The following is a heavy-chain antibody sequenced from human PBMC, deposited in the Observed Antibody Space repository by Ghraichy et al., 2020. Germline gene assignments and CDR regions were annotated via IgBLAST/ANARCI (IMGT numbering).Heavy chain of an antibody. D-gene: IGHD6-6*01. V-gene: IGHV4-39*01. CDR2: IYYTGKA. J-gene: IGHJ3*02. CDR1: GDSLNDRDSY. CDR3: ARRTIAARQGAFDI. Sequence: SETLSLTCTVSGDSLNDRDSYWGWVRQPPGKGLEWIGKIYYTGKAYYTPALKSRLTLSIDTSKNQFSLSLTSVTVADTGVYYCARRTIAARQGAFDIWGQGTKVTVSS.